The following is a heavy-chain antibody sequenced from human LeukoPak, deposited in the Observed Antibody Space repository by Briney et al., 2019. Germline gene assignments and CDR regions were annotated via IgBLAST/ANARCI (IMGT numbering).Heavy chain of an antibody. V-gene: IGHV3-48*02. Sequence: GGSLRLSCAASGFTFSGYSMNWVRQARGKGLEWVAYIRSSGSPIYYADSVKGRFTISRDNAKNSLYLQMNSLRDKDTAVYYCVRDPDALDYWGQGTLVTVSS. CDR3: VRDPDALDY. CDR2: IRSSGSPI. CDR1: GFTFSGYS. J-gene: IGHJ4*02.